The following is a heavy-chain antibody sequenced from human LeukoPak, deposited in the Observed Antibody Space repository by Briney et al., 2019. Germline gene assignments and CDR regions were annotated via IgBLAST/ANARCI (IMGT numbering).Heavy chain of an antibody. CDR2: INTITGNP. V-gene: IGHV7-4-1*02. J-gene: IGHJ4*02. CDR3: TRDQDFWSGRYRRDFDY. D-gene: IGHD3-3*01. Sequence: GASVKVSCKASGYTFTNFAINWVRQAPGQGPEWMGWINTITGNPTYAQGFTGRFVFSLDTSVSTAYLQISSLEAEDTAVYYCTRDQDFWSGRYRRDFDYWGQGTLVTVSS. CDR1: GYTFTNFA.